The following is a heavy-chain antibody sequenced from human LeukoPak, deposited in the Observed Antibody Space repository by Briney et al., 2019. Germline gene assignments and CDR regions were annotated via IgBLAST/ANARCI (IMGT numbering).Heavy chain of an antibody. CDR3: ARSYGVTRGFDP. V-gene: IGHV1-8*03. CDR1: GYTFTSYD. CDR2: MNPNSGNT. D-gene: IGHD4-17*01. Sequence: ASVKVPCKASGYTFTSYDINWVRQATGQGLEWMGWMNPNSGNTGYAQKFQGRVTITRNTSISTAYMELSSLRSEDTAVYYCARSYGVTRGFDPWGQGTLVTVSS. J-gene: IGHJ5*02.